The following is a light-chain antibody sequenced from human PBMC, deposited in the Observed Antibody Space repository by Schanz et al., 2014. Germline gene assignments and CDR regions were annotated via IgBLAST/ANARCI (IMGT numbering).Light chain of an antibody. V-gene: IGLV2-14*01. CDR3: CSYAGSGTWV. CDR1: SSDVGAYNY. CDR2: DVS. J-gene: IGLJ3*02. Sequence: QSALTQPASVSGSPGQSITISCTGTSSDVGAYNYVSWYQQNPGKAPKLMIYDVSNRPSGVSNRFSGSKSGNTASLTISGLQTEDEADYFCCSYAGSGTWVFGGGTKLTVL.